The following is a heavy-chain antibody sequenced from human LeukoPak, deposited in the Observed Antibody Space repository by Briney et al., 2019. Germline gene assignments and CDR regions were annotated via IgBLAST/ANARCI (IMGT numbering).Heavy chain of an antibody. J-gene: IGHJ5*02. CDR3: ARHGYGGGKGGFDP. CDR1: GGSISSGGYY. Sequence: SETLSLTCTVSGGSISSGGYYWSWIRQPPGKGLEWIGYIYHSGSTYYSPSLKSRVTISVDTSKNQFSLKLSSVTAADTAVYYWARHGYGGGKGGFDPWGQETLVTVSS. CDR2: IYHSGST. D-gene: IGHD6-25*01. V-gene: IGHV4-30-2*01.